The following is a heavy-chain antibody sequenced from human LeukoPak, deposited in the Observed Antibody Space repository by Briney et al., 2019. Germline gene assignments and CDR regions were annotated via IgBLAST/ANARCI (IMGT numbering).Heavy chain of an antibody. CDR3: ARAPYYDFWSGYLRYFDY. CDR2: IIPIFGTA. CDR1: GGTFSSYA. D-gene: IGHD3-3*01. J-gene: IGHJ4*02. Sequence: GASVKVSCKASGGTFSSYAISWVRQAPGQGLEWMGGIIPIFGTANYAQKFQGRVTITADESTSTAYMELSSLRSEDTAVHYCARAPYYDFWSGYLRYFDYWGQGTLVTVSS. V-gene: IGHV1-69*13.